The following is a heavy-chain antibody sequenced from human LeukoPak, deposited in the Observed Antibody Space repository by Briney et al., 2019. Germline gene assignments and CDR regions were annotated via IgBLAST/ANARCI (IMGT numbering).Heavy chain of an antibody. CDR2: IYTSGST. Sequence: SETLSLTCTVSGGSISSYYWSWIRQPAGKGLEWIGRIYTSGSTNYNPSLKSRVTMSVDTSKNQFSLKLSSVTAADTAVYYCARDVLYYDFWSGYSAAEYFQHWGQGTLVTVSS. CDR3: ARDVLYYDFWSGYSAAEYFQH. D-gene: IGHD3-3*01. CDR1: GGSISSYY. V-gene: IGHV4-4*07. J-gene: IGHJ1*01.